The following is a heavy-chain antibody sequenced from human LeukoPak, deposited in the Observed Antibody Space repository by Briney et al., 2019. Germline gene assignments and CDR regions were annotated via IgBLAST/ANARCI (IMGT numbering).Heavy chain of an antibody. CDR1: GGSISRYY. CDR3: GRDTHLES. CDR2: IYNCGSS. J-gene: IGHJ4*02. V-gene: IGHV4-4*08. Sequence: SETLSLTCTVSGGSISRYYWSWRRQPPGKGLEWLGNIYNCGSSNYSPSLRSRVSISVDTSKNQFSLRLRSVAAADTGVYYCGRDTHLESWGQGILVTVFS.